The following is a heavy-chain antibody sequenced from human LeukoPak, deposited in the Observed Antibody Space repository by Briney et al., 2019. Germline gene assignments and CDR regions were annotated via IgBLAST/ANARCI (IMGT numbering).Heavy chain of an antibody. V-gene: IGHV4-31*03. CDR1: GGSISSGGYY. Sequence: SETLSFTCTVSGGSISSGGYYWSWIRQHPGKGLEWIGYIYYSGSTYYNPSLKSRVTISVDTSKNQFSLKLSSVTAADTAVYYCARVRGSLLVLWGQGTLVTVSS. CDR3: ARVRGSLLVL. J-gene: IGHJ4*02. D-gene: IGHD2-15*01. CDR2: IYYSGST.